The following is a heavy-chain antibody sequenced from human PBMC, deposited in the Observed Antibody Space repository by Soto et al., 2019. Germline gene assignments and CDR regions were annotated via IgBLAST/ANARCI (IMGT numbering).Heavy chain of an antibody. D-gene: IGHD2-2*02. J-gene: IGHJ5*02. CDR2: ISAYNGNT. Sequence: AXVKVSCNASGYTFTSYGISWVRQAPGQGLEWMGWISAYNGNTNYAQKLQGRVTMTTDTSTSTAYMELRSLRSDDTAVYYCARAPREVVPAAIRCWFDPWGQGTLVTVSS. CDR3: ARAPREVVPAAIRCWFDP. CDR1: GYTFTSYG. V-gene: IGHV1-18*01.